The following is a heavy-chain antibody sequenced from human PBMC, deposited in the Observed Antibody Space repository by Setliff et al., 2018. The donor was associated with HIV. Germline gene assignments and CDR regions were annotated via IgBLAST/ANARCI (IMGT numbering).Heavy chain of an antibody. CDR2: IYHNGNS. CDR3: ARVFDRWLLDAFDI. J-gene: IGHJ3*02. V-gene: IGHV4-4*02. CDR1: GGSISSGKW. D-gene: IGHD2-15*01. Sequence: SETLSLTCAVSGGSISSGKWWSWVRQPPGKGLEWIGEIYHNGNSNYSPSLKSRVTISVDKSKNQFSLKLPSVTAADTAVYYCARVFDRWLLDAFDIWGQGTMVTVSS.